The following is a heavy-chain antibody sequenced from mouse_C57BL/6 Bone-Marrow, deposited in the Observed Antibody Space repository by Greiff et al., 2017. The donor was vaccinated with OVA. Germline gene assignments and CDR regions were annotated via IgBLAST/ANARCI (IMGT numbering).Heavy chain of an antibody. CDR1: GYSFTGYY. Sequence: DVKLVESGPELVKPGASVKISCKASGYSFTGYYMHWVKQSHGNILDWIGLIYPYNGVASYNQKFKGNATLTVDKSSSAAYLELRSLTSEDSAVYYCARGTGFDYWGQGTTLTVS. D-gene: IGHD3-3*01. CDR2: IYPYNGVA. J-gene: IGHJ2*01. V-gene: IGHV1-31*01. CDR3: ARGTGFDY.